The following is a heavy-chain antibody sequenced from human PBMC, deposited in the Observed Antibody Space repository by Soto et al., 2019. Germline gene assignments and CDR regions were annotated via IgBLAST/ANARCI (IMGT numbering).Heavy chain of an antibody. V-gene: IGHV1-18*01. CDR3: ARDGWELPTMGIDY. CDR2: VSPYSGNT. Sequence: QVQLVQSGGEVKKPGAPMKVSCKASGYKFSSYGISWVRQAPGQGLEWMGWVSPYSGNTIYAQNFQGRVTMTTDTSTSTAYMDLRRLRSDDTGVYYCARDGWELPTMGIDYWGQGTLVTVSS. CDR1: GYKFSSYG. J-gene: IGHJ4*02. D-gene: IGHD1-26*01.